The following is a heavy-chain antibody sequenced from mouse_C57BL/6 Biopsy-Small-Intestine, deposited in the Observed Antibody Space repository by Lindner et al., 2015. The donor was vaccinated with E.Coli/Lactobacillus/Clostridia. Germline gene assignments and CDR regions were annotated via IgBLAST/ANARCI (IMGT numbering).Heavy chain of an antibody. J-gene: IGHJ3*01. Sequence: VQLQESGAELVKPGASVKISCKASGYAFSSYWMNWVKQRPGKGLEWIGQIYPGNGDTNYNGNFKGKATLTADKSSSTAYMRLSSLTSEDSAVYFCATRTAQAKVAWFAYWGQGTLVTVSA. D-gene: IGHD3-2*02. V-gene: IGHV1-80*01. CDR3: ATRTAQAKVAWFAY. CDR2: IYPGNGDT. CDR1: GYAFSSYW.